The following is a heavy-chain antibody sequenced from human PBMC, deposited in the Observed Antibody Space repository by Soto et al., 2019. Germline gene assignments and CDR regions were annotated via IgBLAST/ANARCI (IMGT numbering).Heavy chain of an antibody. CDR1: GFTLSTYA. V-gene: IGHV3-21*02. D-gene: IGHD5-12*01. J-gene: IGHJ4*02. CDR3: GRDEGIVAPAGGVGF. CDR2: IDARGSFI. Sequence: EVQLVESGGGLVKPGGSLRLSCTASGFTLSTYAMNWVRQAPGKGLEWVSSIDARGSFINYAQSVKGRFTISRDNAKNSLYLHMDSLRADDTAVYFFGRDEGIVAPAGGVGFWGQGTLVTVSS.